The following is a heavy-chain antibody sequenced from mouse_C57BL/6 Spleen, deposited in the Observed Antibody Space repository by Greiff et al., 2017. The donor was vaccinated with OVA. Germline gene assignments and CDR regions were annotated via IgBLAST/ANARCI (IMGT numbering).Heavy chain of an antibody. J-gene: IGHJ2*01. CDR2: IYPGDGDT. CDR3: ARAKGWLLPFDY. V-gene: IGHV1-82*01. D-gene: IGHD2-3*01. Sequence: QVQLKESGPELVKPGASVKISCKASGYAFSSSWMNWVKQRPGKGLEWIGRIYPGDGDTNYNGKFKGKATLTADKSSSTAYMQLSSLTSEDSAVYFCARAKGWLLPFDYWGQGTTLTVSS. CDR1: GYAFSSSW.